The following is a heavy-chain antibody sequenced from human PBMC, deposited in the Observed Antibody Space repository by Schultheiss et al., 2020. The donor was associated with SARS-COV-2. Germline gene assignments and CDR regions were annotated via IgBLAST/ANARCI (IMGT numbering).Heavy chain of an antibody. J-gene: IGHJ6*03. CDR2: IYHSGST. Sequence: SETLSLTCTVSGGSISSYYWSWIRQPPGKGLEWIGSIYHSGSTNYNPSLKSRVTISVDTSKNQFSLKLSSVTAADTAVYYCARFLPEDIVVVPAASYYYYFYMDVWGKWTTVTVSS. D-gene: IGHD2-2*01. CDR1: GGSISSYY. CDR3: ARFLPEDIVVVPAASYYYYFYMDV. V-gene: IGHV4-59*01.